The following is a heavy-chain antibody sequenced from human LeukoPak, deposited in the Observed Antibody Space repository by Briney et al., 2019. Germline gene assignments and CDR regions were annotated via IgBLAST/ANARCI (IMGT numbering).Heavy chain of an antibody. D-gene: IGHD3-22*01. CDR2: IIPIFGTA. J-gene: IGHJ3*02. CDR1: GGTFSSYA. CDR3: ARDLLPLSGYLYTDAFDI. V-gene: IGHV1-69*05. Sequence: SVKVSCKASGGTFSSYAISWVRQAPGQGLEWMGGIIPIFGTANYAQKFQGRVTITTDESTSTAYMELSSLRSDDTAVYYCARDLLPLSGYLYTDAFDIWGQGTMVTVSS.